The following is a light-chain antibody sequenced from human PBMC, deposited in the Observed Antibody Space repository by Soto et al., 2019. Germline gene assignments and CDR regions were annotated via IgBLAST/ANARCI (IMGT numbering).Light chain of an antibody. CDR2: EVN. J-gene: IGLJ1*01. V-gene: IGLV2-14*01. CDR1: SSDVGGYDY. CDR3: SSYSISTAYL. Sequence: QAVVTQPASVSGSPGQSITISCTGTSSDVGGYDYVSWYQLHPGKAPKLILFEVNNRPSGVSYRFSGSKSGNTASLTISGLQAEDEADYFCSSYSISTAYLFGTGTKLTVL.